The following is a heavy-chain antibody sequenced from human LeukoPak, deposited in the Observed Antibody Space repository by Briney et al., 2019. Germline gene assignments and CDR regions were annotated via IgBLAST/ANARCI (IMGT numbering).Heavy chain of an antibody. J-gene: IGHJ6*02. Sequence: GSLRLSCAASGFMFSDYFMSWIRQAPGRELEWISYISSNSKYTKYADSVKGRFTISRDNAKKSLYLQMNSLRAEDTAVYYCARGLYCSSSTSCYDYGMDVWGQGTTVTVSS. CDR2: ISSNSKYT. V-gene: IGHV3-11*05. CDR1: GFMFSDYF. D-gene: IGHD2-2*01. CDR3: ARGLYCSSSTSCYDYGMDV.